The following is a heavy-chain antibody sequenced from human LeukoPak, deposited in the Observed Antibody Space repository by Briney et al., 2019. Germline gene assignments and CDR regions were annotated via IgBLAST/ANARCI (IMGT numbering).Heavy chain of an antibody. CDR1: GGSISSYY. D-gene: IGHD3-10*01. CDR2: ISYSGST. Sequence: SETLSLTCTVSGGSISSYYWSWIRQPPGKGLEWIGSISYSGSTNYNPSLKSRVTISVDKSKNQFSLKLSSVTAADTAVYYCAALIWFGELFSKPLWGQGTLVTVSS. CDR3: AALIWFGELFSKPL. J-gene: IGHJ4*02. V-gene: IGHV4-59*12.